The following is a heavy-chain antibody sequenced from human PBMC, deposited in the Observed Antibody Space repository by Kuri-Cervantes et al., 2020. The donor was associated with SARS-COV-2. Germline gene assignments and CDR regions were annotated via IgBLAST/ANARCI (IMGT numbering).Heavy chain of an antibody. CDR2: IYTSGST. CDR1: GGSISSYY. CDR3: ARGGNTAAAGTFYYYYMDV. J-gene: IGHJ6*03. D-gene: IGHD6-13*01. V-gene: IGHV4-4*07. Sequence: SETLSLTCTVSGGSISSYYWSWIRQPAGKGLEWIGRIYTSGSTNYNPSLKSRVTMSVDTSKNQFSLKLSSVTAADTAVYYCARGGNTAAAGTFYYYYMDVWGKGTTVTVSS.